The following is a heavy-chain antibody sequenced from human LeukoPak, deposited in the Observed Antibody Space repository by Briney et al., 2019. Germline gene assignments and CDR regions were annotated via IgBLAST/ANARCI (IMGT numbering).Heavy chain of an antibody. J-gene: IGHJ4*02. CDR3: ARDDNWAAAATGYFDY. Sequence: GGSLRLSCAASGFTFSSYAMSWVRQAPGKGLEWVSAISGSGGSTYYADSVKGRFTISRDNSKNTLYLQMNSLRAEDTAVYYCARDDNWAAAATGYFDYWGQGTLVTVSS. CDR2: ISGSGGST. CDR1: GFTFSSYA. D-gene: IGHD6-13*01. V-gene: IGHV3-23*01.